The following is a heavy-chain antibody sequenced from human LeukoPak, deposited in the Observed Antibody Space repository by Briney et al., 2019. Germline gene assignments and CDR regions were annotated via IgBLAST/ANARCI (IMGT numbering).Heavy chain of an antibody. CDR3: ARLYGSGSYYYYYMDV. J-gene: IGHJ6*03. V-gene: IGHV1-8*03. CDR1: GYTFTSYD. Sequence: GASVKVSCKASGYTFTSYDINWVRQATGQGLEWMGWMNPNSGNTGYAQKFQGRVTITRNTSISTAYMESSSLRSEDTAVYYCARLYGSGSYYYYYMDVWGKGTTVTVSS. D-gene: IGHD3-10*01. CDR2: MNPNSGNT.